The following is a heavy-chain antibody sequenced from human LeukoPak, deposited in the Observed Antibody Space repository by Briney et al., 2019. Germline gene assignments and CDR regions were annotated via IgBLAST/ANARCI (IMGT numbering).Heavy chain of an antibody. Sequence: ASVKVSCTASGYTFTGYYMHWVRQAPGQGLEWMGWINPNSGGTNYAQKFQGRVTMTRDTSISTAYMELSRLRSDDTAVYYCARDMGGLITGRWLQPRVEFDYWGQGTLVTVSS. CDR1: GYTFTGYY. CDR3: ARDMGGLITGRWLQPRVEFDY. CDR2: INPNSGGT. V-gene: IGHV1-2*02. J-gene: IGHJ4*02. D-gene: IGHD5-24*01.